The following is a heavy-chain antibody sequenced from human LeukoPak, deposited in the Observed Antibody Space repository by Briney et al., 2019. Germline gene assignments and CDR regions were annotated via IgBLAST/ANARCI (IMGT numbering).Heavy chain of an antibody. J-gene: IGHJ4*02. CDR3: VRDGRNWL. CDR2: INGDGSYT. V-gene: IGHV3-74*01. D-gene: IGHD1-1*01. CDR1: GFTFSSYW. Sequence: GGCLRLSCAASGFTFSSYWMHWVRLGPGNGPVWVSRINGDGSYTNYADSVKGRFTISRDNAKNTLFLQMNSLRAEDTAMYFCVRDGRNWLWGQGTLVTVSS.